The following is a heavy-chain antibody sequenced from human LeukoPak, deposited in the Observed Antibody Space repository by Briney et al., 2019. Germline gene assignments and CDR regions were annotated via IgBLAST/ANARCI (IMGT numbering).Heavy chain of an antibody. CDR1: GGSISSGGYS. Sequence: SETLSLTCAVSGGSISSGGYSWSWIRQPPGKGLEWIGYIYHSGSTYYNPSLKSRVTISVDRSKNQFSLKLSSVTAADTAVYYCARGLTIFGVVTDAFDIWGQGTMVTVSS. J-gene: IGHJ3*02. CDR3: ARGLTIFGVVTDAFDI. CDR2: IYHSGST. V-gene: IGHV4-30-2*01. D-gene: IGHD3-3*01.